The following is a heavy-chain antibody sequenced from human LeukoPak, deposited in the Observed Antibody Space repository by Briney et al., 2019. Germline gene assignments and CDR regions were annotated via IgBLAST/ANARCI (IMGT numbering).Heavy chain of an antibody. CDR2: ISYDGSNE. J-gene: IGHJ4*02. Sequence: GGSLRLSCAASGFTFSSYVMHWVRQAPGKGLEWVAIISYDGSNEYYADSVKGRFTISRDNSKNTLYLQMNSLRAADTAVYYCARVVDYGDYHNDYWGQGTLVTVSS. CDR3: ARVVDYGDYHNDY. D-gene: IGHD4-17*01. V-gene: IGHV3-30*04. CDR1: GFTFSSYV.